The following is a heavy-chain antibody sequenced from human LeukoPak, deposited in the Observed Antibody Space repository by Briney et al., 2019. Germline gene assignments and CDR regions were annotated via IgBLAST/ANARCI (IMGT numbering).Heavy chain of an antibody. CDR2: IGGDGTRK. J-gene: IGHJ4*02. V-gene: IGHV3-7*03. CDR3: AKGIVVVVAAHFDY. Sequence: GGSLRLSCVASGLTFGSQWMTWVRQAPGKGLEWLANIGGDGTRKFYEDSVKGRFTISRDNAESSLYLQMNSLRAEDTAVYYCAKGIVVVVAAHFDYWGQGTLVTVSS. CDR1: GLTFGSQW. D-gene: IGHD2-15*01.